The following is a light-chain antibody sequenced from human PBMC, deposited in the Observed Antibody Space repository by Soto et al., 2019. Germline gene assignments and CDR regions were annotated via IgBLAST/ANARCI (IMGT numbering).Light chain of an antibody. V-gene: IGLV1-51*02. CDR2: ENN. CDR1: SSNIGSNY. CDR3: GTWDSSLSVWV. Sequence: QSVLTQPPSVSAAPGQKVTISCSGSSSNIGSNYVSWYQQLPGTAPKLLIYENNIRPSGIPDRFSGSKSGTSATLGITGLQTGDEPDYYCGTWDSSLSVWVFGGGTKVTVL. J-gene: IGLJ3*02.